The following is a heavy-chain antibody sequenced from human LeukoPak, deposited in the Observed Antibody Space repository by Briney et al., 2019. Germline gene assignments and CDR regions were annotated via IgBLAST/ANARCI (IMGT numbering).Heavy chain of an antibody. Sequence: PGRSLRLSCAASGFTFSSYAMHWVRQAPGKGLEWVAVISYNGSNKYYADSVKGRFTISRDNSKNTLYLQMNSLRAEDTALYYCAISRYYAFDYWGQGSLVTVSS. V-gene: IGHV3-30-3*01. CDR2: ISYNGSNK. CDR1: GFTFSSYA. D-gene: IGHD3-22*01. J-gene: IGHJ4*02. CDR3: AISRYYAFDY.